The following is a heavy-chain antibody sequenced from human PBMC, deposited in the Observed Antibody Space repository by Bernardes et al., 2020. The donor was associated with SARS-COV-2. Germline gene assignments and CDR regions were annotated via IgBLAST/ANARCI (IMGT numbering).Heavy chain of an antibody. D-gene: IGHD2-2*01. J-gene: IGHJ4*02. Sequence: GSLSLSCAASGLTLTRHVMAWVRPAPGKGLEWVSAISSSGGDAYYADSVKGRFTISRDNSKNTLDLQVNSLRAEDTAVYYCATRLEYCTSTNCYSSFDLWGRGTLIAVSS. CDR1: GLTLTRHV. CDR3: ATRLEYCTSTNCYSSFDL. CDR2: ISSSGGDA. V-gene: IGHV3-23*01.